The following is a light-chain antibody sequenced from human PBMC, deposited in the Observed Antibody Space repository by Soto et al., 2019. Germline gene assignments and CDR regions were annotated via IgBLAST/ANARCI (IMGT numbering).Light chain of an antibody. V-gene: IGKV1-12*01. Sequence: DIQMTQSPSSVSASVGDRVTITCRASQDISSWLAWYQQQPGKAPKLLIYAASTLPSGVPSRFSGSGSRTDFTLTISSLQPEDFATYYCQQANSFPGLTFGGGTKVEI. J-gene: IGKJ4*01. CDR1: QDISSW. CDR3: QQANSFPGLT. CDR2: AAS.